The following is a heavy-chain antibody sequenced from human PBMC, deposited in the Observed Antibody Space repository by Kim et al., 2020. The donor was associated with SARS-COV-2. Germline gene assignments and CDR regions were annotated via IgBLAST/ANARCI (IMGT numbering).Heavy chain of an antibody. CDR3: ATLGSSGY. Sequence: GGKKCTADSVKGRFTISRDNSKNTLYLQRNSLRAEDTAVYYCATLGSSGYWGQGTLVTVSS. V-gene: IGHV3-30-3*01. J-gene: IGHJ4*02. D-gene: IGHD6-6*01. CDR2: GGKK.